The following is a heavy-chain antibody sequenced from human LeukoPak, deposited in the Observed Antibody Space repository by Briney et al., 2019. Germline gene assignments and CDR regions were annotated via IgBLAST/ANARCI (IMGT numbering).Heavy chain of an antibody. D-gene: IGHD6-19*01. J-gene: IGHJ4*02. V-gene: IGHV3-48*03. CDR3: ALLAVASDFDY. CDR1: GFPFSFYE. Sequence: GGSLRLSCAVSGFPFSFYEMNWVRQAPGKGLEWVSNIGSSGTTTYYADSVKGRFSISRDNAKNSLYLRMKSLRVEDTAVYYCALLAVASDFDYWGRGAVVSVSS. CDR2: IGSSGTTT.